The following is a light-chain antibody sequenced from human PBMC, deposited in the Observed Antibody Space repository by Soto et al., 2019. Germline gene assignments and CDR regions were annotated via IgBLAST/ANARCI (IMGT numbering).Light chain of an antibody. CDR2: GAS. CDR1: QSVVSSH. J-gene: IGKJ1*01. V-gene: IGKV3-20*01. Sequence: EIVLTQSPGTLSLSPGERATLSCRASQSVVSSHLAWFQQRPGQAPRLLIYGASTRATGIPDRISGSGSGTDFTLTVSRLEPEDFAVYYCHQYPSLPWTFGQGTKVEIK. CDR3: HQYPSLPWT.